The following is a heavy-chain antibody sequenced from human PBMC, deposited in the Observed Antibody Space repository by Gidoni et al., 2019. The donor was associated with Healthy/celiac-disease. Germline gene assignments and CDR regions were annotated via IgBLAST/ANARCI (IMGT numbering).Heavy chain of an antibody. J-gene: IGHJ6*02. CDR1: GFTFSNAW. CDR2: IKSKTDGGTT. V-gene: IGHV3-15*01. Sequence: EVQLVESGGGLVKPGGSLRLSCAASGFTFSNAWMSWVRQAPGKGLEWVGRIKSKTDGGTTDYAAPVKGRFTISRDDSKNTLYLQMNSLKTEDTAVYYCTTTSVEADQNYYYYYYGMDVWGQGTTVTVSS. D-gene: IGHD2-15*01. CDR3: TTTSVEADQNYYYYYYGMDV.